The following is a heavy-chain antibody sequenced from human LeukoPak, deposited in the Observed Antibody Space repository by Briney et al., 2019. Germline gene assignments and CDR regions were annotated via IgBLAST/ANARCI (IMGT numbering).Heavy chain of an antibody. J-gene: IGHJ4*02. D-gene: IGHD1-26*01. CDR2: ISGSGGST. CDR3: AKVYGDSGSYTSLHYFDY. CDR1: GFTVSSNY. Sequence: PGGSLRLSCAASGFTVSSNYMSWVRQAPGKGLEWVSAISGSGGSTYYADSVKGRFTISRDNSKNTLYLQMNSLRAEDTAVYYCAKVYGDSGSYTSLHYFDYWGQGTLVTVSS. V-gene: IGHV3-23*01.